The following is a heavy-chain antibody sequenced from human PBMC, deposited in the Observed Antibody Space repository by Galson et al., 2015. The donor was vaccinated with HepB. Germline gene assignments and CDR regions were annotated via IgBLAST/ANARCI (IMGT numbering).Heavy chain of an antibody. J-gene: IGHJ5*02. CDR3: ARGPRKVVAATLNWFDP. V-gene: IGHV4-59*11. D-gene: IGHD2-15*01. Sequence: ETLSLTCTVSGGSISSHYWSWIRQPPGKGLEWIGYIYYSGSTNYNPSLKSRVTISVDTSKNQFSLKLSSVTAADTAVYYCARGPRKVVAATLNWFDPWGQGTLVTVSS. CDR2: IYYSGST. CDR1: GGSISSHY.